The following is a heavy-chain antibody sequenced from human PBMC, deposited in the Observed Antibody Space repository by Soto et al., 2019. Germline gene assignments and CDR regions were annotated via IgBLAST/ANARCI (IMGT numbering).Heavy chain of an antibody. CDR1: GFSLSTSGVS. V-gene: IGHV2-5*02. D-gene: IGHD3-10*01. CDR3: AHHALASSGSYYFDY. J-gene: IGHJ4*02. CDR2: IYWDDDK. Sequence: QITLKESGPTLVKPTQPLTLTCTFSGFSLSTSGVSVGWIRQPPGKALEWLALIYWDDDKRYSPSLKSRLTITKDTSKNQVVLTMTNMDPVDTATYYCAHHALASSGSYYFDYWGQGTLVTVSS.